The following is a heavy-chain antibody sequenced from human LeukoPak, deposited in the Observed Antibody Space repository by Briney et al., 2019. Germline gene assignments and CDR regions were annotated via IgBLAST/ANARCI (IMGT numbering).Heavy chain of an antibody. J-gene: IGHJ4*02. CDR2: ISYDGSNK. CDR3: ARDVEYYFDY. CDR1: GFTFSSYA. Sequence: GGSLRLSCAASGFTFSSYAMHWVRQAPGKGLEWVAVISYDGSNKYYADSVKGRFTISRDNSKNTLYLQMNSLRAEDTAVYYCARDVEYYFDYWGQGTLVTVSS. V-gene: IGHV3-30-3*01. D-gene: IGHD3-3*01.